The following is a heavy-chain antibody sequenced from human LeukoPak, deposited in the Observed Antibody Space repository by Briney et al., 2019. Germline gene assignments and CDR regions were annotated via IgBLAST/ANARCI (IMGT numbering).Heavy chain of an antibody. Sequence: ASVKVSCKASGYTFTGYYMHWVRQAPGQGLEWMGWINPNSGGTNYAQKFQGRVTMTRDTSISTAYMDLSRLRCDDTTLYYCACIAAHWFDPWGQGTLVTVSS. CDR2: INPNSGGT. V-gene: IGHV1-2*02. D-gene: IGHD6-13*01. CDR1: GYTFTGYY. CDR3: ACIAAHWFDP. J-gene: IGHJ5*02.